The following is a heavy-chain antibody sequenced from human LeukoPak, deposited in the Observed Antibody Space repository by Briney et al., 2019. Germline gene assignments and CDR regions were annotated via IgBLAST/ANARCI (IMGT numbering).Heavy chain of an antibody. V-gene: IGHV1-46*01. CDR2: INPSGGST. D-gene: IGHD4-23*01. Sequence: APVKVSCKASGYTFTSHYTHWVRQAPGQGLEWMGIINPSGGSTSYAQMFQGRVTMTRDTSTSTVYMELSSLRSEDTAVYYCARDRGGNTYWFDPWGQGTLVTVSS. CDR1: GYTFTSHY. J-gene: IGHJ5*02. CDR3: ARDRGGNTYWFDP.